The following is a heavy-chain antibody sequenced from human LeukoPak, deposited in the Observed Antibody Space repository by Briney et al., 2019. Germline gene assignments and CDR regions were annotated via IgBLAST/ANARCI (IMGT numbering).Heavy chain of an antibody. V-gene: IGHV4-34*01. CDR3: ARRPRYCSGWYYFDS. J-gene: IGHJ4*02. Sequence: SETLSLTCAVYGGSFSGDYWNWIRQPPGKGLEWIGEINHSGSTNSNPSLKSRVTISVDRSKNQFSLKLSSVTAEDTAVYYCARRPRYCSGWYYFDSWGQRTLVIVSS. D-gene: IGHD6-19*01. CDR2: INHSGST. CDR1: GGSFSGDY.